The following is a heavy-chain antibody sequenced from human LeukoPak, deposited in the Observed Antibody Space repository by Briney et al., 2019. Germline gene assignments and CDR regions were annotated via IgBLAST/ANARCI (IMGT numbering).Heavy chain of an antibody. CDR3: AKFRFGEGVDY. J-gene: IGHJ4*02. CDR2: ISYDGSNK. CDR1: GFTFSSYG. V-gene: IGHV3-30*18. D-gene: IGHD3-10*01. Sequence: GGSLRLSCAASGFTFSSYGMHWVRQAPGKGLEWVAVISYDGSNKYYADSVEGRFTISRDNSKNTLYLQMNSLRAEDTAVYYCAKFRFGEGVDYWGQGTLVTVSS.